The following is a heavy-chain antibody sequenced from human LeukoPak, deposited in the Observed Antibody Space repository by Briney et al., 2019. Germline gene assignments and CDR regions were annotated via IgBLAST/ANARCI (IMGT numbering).Heavy chain of an antibody. Sequence: GASVKVSCKASGYTFTSYGISWVRQAPGQGPEWMGWISAYNGNTNYAQKLQGRVTMTTDTSTSTAYMELRSLRSDDTAVYYCARDYYDSSGYYYRAFDIWGQGTMVTVSS. V-gene: IGHV1-18*01. CDR3: ARDYYDSSGYYYRAFDI. CDR1: GYTFTSYG. D-gene: IGHD3-22*01. CDR2: ISAYNGNT. J-gene: IGHJ3*02.